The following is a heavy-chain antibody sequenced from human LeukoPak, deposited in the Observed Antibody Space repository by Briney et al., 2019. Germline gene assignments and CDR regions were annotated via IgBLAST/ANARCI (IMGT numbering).Heavy chain of an antibody. CDR2: IYYSGST. V-gene: IGHV4-59*01. Sequence: SETLSLTCTVSGGSISSYYRSWIRQPPGKGLEWIGYIYYSGSTNYNPSLKSRVTISVDTSKNQFSLKLSSVTAADTAVYFCARQLTIAARPRWFDPWGQGTLVTVSS. J-gene: IGHJ5*02. CDR3: ARQLTIAARPRWFDP. D-gene: IGHD6-6*01. CDR1: GGSISSYY.